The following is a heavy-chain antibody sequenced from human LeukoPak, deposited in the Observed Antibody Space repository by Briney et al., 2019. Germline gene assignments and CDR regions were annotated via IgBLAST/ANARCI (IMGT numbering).Heavy chain of an antibody. D-gene: IGHD1-26*01. J-gene: IGHJ4*02. Sequence: GASVKVSCKASGGTFSSYAVSWVRQAPGQGLEWMGGIIPIFGTANYAQKFQGRVTITTDESTSTAYMELSSLRSEDTAVYYCASIVGATQTFDYWGQGTLVTVSS. CDR3: ASIVGATQTFDY. V-gene: IGHV1-69*05. CDR1: GGTFSSYA. CDR2: IIPIFGTA.